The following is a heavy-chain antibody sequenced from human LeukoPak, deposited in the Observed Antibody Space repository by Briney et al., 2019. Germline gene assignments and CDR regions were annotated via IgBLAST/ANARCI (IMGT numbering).Heavy chain of an antibody. V-gene: IGHV3-7*03. D-gene: IGHD5-18*01. CDR3: AKGSWIQLWAPLGY. Sequence: GGSLRLSCAASGFTFSSYWMTWVRQAPGKGLEWVANIKQDGSEKYYVDPVKGRFTISRDNAKNSLYLQMNSLRAEDTALYYCAKGSWIQLWAPLGYWGQGTLVTVSS. CDR1: GFTFSSYW. CDR2: IKQDGSEK. J-gene: IGHJ4*02.